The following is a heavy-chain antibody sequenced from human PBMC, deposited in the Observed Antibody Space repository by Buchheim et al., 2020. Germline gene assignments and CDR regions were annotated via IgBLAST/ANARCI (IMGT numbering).Heavy chain of an antibody. CDR1: GYTFTGYY. D-gene: IGHD6-13*01. Sequence: QVQLVQSGAEVKKPGASVKVSCKASGYTFTGYYMHWVRQAPGQGLEWMGWINPNSGGTNYAQKFQGWVTMTRDTSISTAHLELSRLRSDDTAVYYCARERGGWGSSSWLGDYYYYGMDVWGQGTT. CDR2: INPNSGGT. J-gene: IGHJ6*02. V-gene: IGHV1-2*04. CDR3: ARERGGWGSSSWLGDYYYYGMDV.